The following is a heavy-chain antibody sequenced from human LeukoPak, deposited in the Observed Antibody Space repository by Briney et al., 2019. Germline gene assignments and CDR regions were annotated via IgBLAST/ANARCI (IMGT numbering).Heavy chain of an antibody. Sequence: ASVKVSCKASGYTFTSYYMHWVRQAPGQGLEWMGIINPSGGSTSYAQKFQGRVTMTEDTSTDTAYMELSSLRSEDTAVYYCASLVGATTDDYWGQGTLVTVSS. V-gene: IGHV1-46*01. CDR3: ASLVGATTDDY. D-gene: IGHD1-26*01. CDR2: INPSGGST. J-gene: IGHJ4*02. CDR1: GYTFTSYY.